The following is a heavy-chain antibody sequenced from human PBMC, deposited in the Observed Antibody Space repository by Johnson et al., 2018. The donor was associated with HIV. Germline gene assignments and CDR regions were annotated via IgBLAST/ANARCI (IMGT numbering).Heavy chain of an antibody. Sequence: QVQLVESGGGLVKPGGSLRLSCAASGFTFINAWMSWVRQAPGKGLEWVAVISYDGSNKYYADSVKGRFTISRDNSKNTRYLQMNSLRDEDTAVYYCARVRVRRVYSSSWYGGAFEFWGQGTMVTVSS. J-gene: IGHJ3*01. CDR2: ISYDGSNK. CDR3: ARVRVRRVYSSSWYGGAFEF. V-gene: IGHV3-30-3*01. D-gene: IGHD6-13*01. CDR1: GFTFINAW.